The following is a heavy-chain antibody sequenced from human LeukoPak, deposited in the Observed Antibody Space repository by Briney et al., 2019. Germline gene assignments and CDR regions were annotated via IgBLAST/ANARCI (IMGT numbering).Heavy chain of an antibody. CDR3: ASSGYSYGYPLGY. D-gene: IGHD5-18*01. J-gene: IGHJ4*02. V-gene: IGHV3-30*03. Sequence: GGSLRLSCAASGFTFSDYYMNWVRQAPGKGLEWVAVISYDGSNKYYADSVKGRFTISRDNSKNTLYLQMNSLRAEDTAVYYCASSGYSYGYPLGYWGQGTLVTVSS. CDR2: ISYDGSNK. CDR1: GFTFSDYY.